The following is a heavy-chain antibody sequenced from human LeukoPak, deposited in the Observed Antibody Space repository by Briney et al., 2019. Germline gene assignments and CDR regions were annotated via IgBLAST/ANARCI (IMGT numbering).Heavy chain of an antibody. CDR1: GFTFDDYA. CDR3: AKDFYYDSSGYYVDY. V-gene: IGHV3-9*01. Sequence: GGSLRLSCAASGFTFDDYAMHWVRQAPGKGLEWVSDISWNSGSIGYADSVKGRFTISRDNAKNSLYLQMNSLRAEDTALYYCAKDFYYDSSGYYVDYWGQGTLVTVSS. CDR2: ISWNSGSI. J-gene: IGHJ4*02. D-gene: IGHD3-22*01.